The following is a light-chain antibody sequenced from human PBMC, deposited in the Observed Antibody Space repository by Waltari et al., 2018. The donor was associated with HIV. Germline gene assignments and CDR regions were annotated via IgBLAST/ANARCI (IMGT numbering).Light chain of an antibody. CDR2: KAS. J-gene: IGKJ1*01. V-gene: IGKV1-5*03. CDR1: HDVYTW. CDR3: LYYGSPSKT. Sequence: DIPMTQSPATLSASVGDRVTITCRASHDVYTWLAWYQQKPGQVPKIMIYKASTLASGVPSRFSGSGWGTDFTLTIASLQPDDYATYYCLYYGSPSKTFGPGTKVDI.